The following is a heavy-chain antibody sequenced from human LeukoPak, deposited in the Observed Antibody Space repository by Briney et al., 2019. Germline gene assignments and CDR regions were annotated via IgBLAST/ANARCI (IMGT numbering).Heavy chain of an antibody. D-gene: IGHD6-6*01. CDR2: IIPILGIA. CDR1: GYTFTSYG. J-gene: IGHJ3*02. CDR3: ARASSLDAFDI. V-gene: IGHV1-69*04. Sequence: SVKVSCKASGYTFTSYGISWVRQAPGQGLEWMGRIIPILGIANYAQKFQGRVTITADKSTSTAYMELSSLRSEDTAVYYCARASSLDAFDIWGQGTMVTVSS.